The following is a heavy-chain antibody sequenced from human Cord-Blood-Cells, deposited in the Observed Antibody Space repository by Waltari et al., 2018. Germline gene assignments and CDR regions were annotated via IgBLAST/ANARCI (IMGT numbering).Heavy chain of an antibody. D-gene: IGHD6-13*01. J-gene: IGHJ5*02. CDR1: GFTVSSNY. CDR3: ARANSSSWYWFDP. CDR2: IYSGGST. Sequence: EVQLVESGGGLIQPGGSLRLSCAASGFTVSSNYMSWVRQAPGKGLGWVSVIYSGGSTYYADSVKGRFTISRDNSKNTLYLQMNSLRAEDTAVYYCARANSSSWYWFDPWGQGTLVTVSS. V-gene: IGHV3-53*01.